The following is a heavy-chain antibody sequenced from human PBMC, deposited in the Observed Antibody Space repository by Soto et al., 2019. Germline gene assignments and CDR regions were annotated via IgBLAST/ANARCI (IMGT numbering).Heavy chain of an antibody. J-gene: IGHJ4*02. CDR3: ATLTKYDILTGFYPC. V-gene: IGHV3-66*01. CDR2: IYSDGST. D-gene: IGHD3-9*01. Sequence: EVQLVESGGGLVQPGGSLRLSCAASGFTVNSNYMSWVRQAPGKGLEWVSVIYSDGSTYYADSVKGRFIISSDNSNNTLYFRMNSLRGEDTDVYYWATLTKYDILTGFYPCWGQGTLVTVSS. CDR1: GFTVNSNY.